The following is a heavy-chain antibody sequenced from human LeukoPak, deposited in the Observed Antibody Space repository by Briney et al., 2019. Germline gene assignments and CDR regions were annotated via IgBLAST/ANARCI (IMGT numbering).Heavy chain of an antibody. J-gene: IGHJ5*02. CDR1: GGSINSYY. V-gene: IGHV4-4*07. CDR2: IYTSGST. CDR3: ARGLRYFDSAGNWFDP. Sequence: SETLSLTCTVSGGSINSYYWSWIRQPAGKGLEWIGRIYTSGSTNYNPSLKSRVTMSVDTSKNQFSLKLSSVTAADTAVYYCARGLRYFDSAGNWFDPWGQGTLVTVSS. D-gene: IGHD3-9*01.